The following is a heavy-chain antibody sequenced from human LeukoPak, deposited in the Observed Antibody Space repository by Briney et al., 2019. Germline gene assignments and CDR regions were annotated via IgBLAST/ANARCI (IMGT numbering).Heavy chain of an antibody. Sequence: SGTLSLTCAVSGGSISSGGYSWSWIRQPPGKGLEWIGYIYHSGSTYYNPSLKSRVTISVDRSKNQFSLKLSSVTAADTAVYYCARDRSGYDGGLDYWGQGTLVTVSS. CDR1: GGSISSGGYS. V-gene: IGHV4-30-2*01. D-gene: IGHD5-12*01. CDR2: IYHSGST. J-gene: IGHJ4*02. CDR3: ARDRSGYDGGLDY.